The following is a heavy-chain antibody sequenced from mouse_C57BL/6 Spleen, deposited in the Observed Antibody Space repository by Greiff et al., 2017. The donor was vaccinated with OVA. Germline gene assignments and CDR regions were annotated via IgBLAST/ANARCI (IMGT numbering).Heavy chain of an antibody. D-gene: IGHD1-1*01. J-gene: IGHJ4*01. CDR2: IYPGSGNT. CDR3: ARNYYGSSSYYYAMDY. Sequence: VKLQQSGPELVKPGASVKISCKASGYSFTSYYIHWVKQRPGQGLEWIGWIYPGSGNTKYNEKFKGKATLTADTSSSTAYMQLSSLTSEDSAVYYCARNYYGSSSYYYAMDYWGQGTSVTVSS. V-gene: IGHV1-66*01. CDR1: GYSFTSYY.